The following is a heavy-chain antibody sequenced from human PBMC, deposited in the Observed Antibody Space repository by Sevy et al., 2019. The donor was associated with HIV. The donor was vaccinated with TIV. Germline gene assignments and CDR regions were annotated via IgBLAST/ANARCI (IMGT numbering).Heavy chain of an antibody. CDR3: ARDGRAISAFDI. V-gene: IGHV3-23*01. CDR1: EFTFSSHA. D-gene: IGHD3-10*01. CDR2: ISGNGENT. J-gene: IGHJ3*02. Sequence: GGSLRLSCTASEFTFSSHAVSWVRQAPGKGLEWVSAISGNGENTHYADSVRGRFTISRDNFKNTLYLQMNSLRAEDTALYYCARDGRAISAFDIWGQGTMVTVSS.